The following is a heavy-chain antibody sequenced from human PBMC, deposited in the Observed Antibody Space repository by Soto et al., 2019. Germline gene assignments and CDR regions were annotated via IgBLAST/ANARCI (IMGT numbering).Heavy chain of an antibody. J-gene: IGHJ2*01. Sequence: QVQLVESGGGVVQPGRSLRLSCAASGFTFSSYAMHWVRQAPGKGLEWVAVISYDGSNKYYADSVKGRFTISRDNSKNTLYLQMNSMRDEDTAVYYCARDPLWGTAMVLWYFDLWGRGTRVTVSS. CDR2: ISYDGSNK. CDR3: ARDPLWGTAMVLWYFDL. CDR1: GFTFSSYA. D-gene: IGHD5-18*01. V-gene: IGHV3-30-3*01.